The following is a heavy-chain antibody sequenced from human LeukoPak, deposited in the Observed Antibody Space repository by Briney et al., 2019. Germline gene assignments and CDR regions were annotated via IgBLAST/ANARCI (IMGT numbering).Heavy chain of an antibody. CDR3: ARVDVVVKRAFDI. CDR1: GGTFSSYA. J-gene: IGHJ3*02. Sequence: SVKVSFKASGGTFSSYAISWVRQAPGQGLEWMGGIIPILGTANYAQKFQGRVTITTDESTSIPYMELSSLRSEEKAVYYCARVDVVVKRAFDIWGQGTMVTVSS. V-gene: IGHV1-69*05. D-gene: IGHD3-22*01. CDR2: IIPILGTA.